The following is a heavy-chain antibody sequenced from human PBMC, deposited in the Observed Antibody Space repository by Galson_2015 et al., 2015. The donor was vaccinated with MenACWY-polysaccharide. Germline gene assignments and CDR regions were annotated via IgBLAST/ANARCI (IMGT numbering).Heavy chain of an antibody. Sequence: SLRLSCAASGFTFSSYAMSWVRQAPGKGLEWVSAISGSGCSTYYADSVKGRFTISRDNSKNTLYLQMNSLRAEDTAVYYCAKDLDLYSSGWYDRVYWGQGTLVTVSS. CDR2: ISGSGCST. D-gene: IGHD6-19*01. J-gene: IGHJ4*02. CDR3: AKDLDLYSSGWYDRVY. V-gene: IGHV3-23*01. CDR1: GFTFSSYA.